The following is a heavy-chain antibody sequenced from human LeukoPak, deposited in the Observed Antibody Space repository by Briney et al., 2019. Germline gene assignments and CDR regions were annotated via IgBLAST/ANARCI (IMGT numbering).Heavy chain of an antibody. CDR2: IYYSGST. CDR3: ARTRYYYGSRSYGAPYYFDY. J-gene: IGHJ4*02. Sequence: SETLPLTCTVSGGSISTSNYYWGWIRQPPGKGLEWIGSIYYSGSTYYNPSLKNRLTISVDTSKNQFSLKLSSVTAADTAVYYCARTRYYYGSRSYGAPYYFDYWGQGTLVTVSS. CDR1: GGSISTSNYY. D-gene: IGHD3-10*01. V-gene: IGHV4-39*01.